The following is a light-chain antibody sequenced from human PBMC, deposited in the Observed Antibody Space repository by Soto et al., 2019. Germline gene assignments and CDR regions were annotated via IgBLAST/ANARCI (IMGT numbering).Light chain of an antibody. CDR3: QQRTNWPPA. CDR2: DAS. Sequence: EIVLTQSPATLSLSPGERATLSCRASQSLSSYLAWYQQKPGQAPRLLIYDASNRATGIPARFSGSGSGTDFTLTISSLEPEDFAVYYCQQRTNWPPAFGQGTRLGL. V-gene: IGKV3-11*01. CDR1: QSLSSY. J-gene: IGKJ5*01.